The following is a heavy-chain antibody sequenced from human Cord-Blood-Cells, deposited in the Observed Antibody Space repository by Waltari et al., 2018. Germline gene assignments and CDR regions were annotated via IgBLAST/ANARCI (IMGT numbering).Heavy chain of an antibody. D-gene: IGHD6-13*01. CDR2: IKQDGSEK. Sequence: VQLVESGGGLVQPGGSLRLSCAASGVPFSSYWMIWVRQAPGKGLEWVANIKQDGSEKYYVDSVKGRFTISRDNAKNSLYLQMNSLRAEDTAVYYCARGGSSWDYWGQGTLVTVSS. CDR1: GVPFSSYW. V-gene: IGHV3-7*01. CDR3: ARGGSSWDY. J-gene: IGHJ4*02.